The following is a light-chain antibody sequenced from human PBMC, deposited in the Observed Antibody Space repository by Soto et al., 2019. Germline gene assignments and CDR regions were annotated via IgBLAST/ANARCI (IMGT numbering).Light chain of an antibody. J-gene: IGKJ1*01. Sequence: EIVLTQSPGTLSLSPGERATLSCRASQSVSSSYLAWYQQKPGQAPRLLIYGASSRATGISDRFSGSGSGTDFTLTISRLEPEDLAVYYCQQYGGSPRTFGQGTKVEIK. CDR3: QQYGGSPRT. CDR2: GAS. CDR1: QSVSSSY. V-gene: IGKV3-20*01.